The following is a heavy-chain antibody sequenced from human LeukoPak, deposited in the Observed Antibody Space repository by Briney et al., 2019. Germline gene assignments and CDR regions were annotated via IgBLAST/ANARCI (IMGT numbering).Heavy chain of an antibody. CDR2: IYTSGST. CDR3: ARDTLGGTTGLDY. V-gene: IGHV4-61*02. Sequence: SETLSLTCTVSGASISGSGYYWGWIRQPPGKGLEWIGRIYTSGSTNYNPSLKSRVTISVDTSKNQFSLKLSSVTAADTAVYYCARDTLGGTTGLDYWGQGTLVTVSS. J-gene: IGHJ4*02. CDR1: GASISGSGYY. D-gene: IGHD1-1*01.